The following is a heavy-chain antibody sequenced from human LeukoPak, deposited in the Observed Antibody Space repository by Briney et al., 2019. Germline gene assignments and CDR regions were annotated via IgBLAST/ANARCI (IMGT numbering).Heavy chain of an antibody. J-gene: IGHJ3*02. CDR3: ARDSGGRDAFDI. D-gene: IGHD3-10*01. CDR2: IYYSGST. Sequence: PSETLSLTCTVSGGSISSYYWSWIRQPPGKGLEWIGYIYYSGSTNYNPSLKSRVTISVDTSKNQFPLKLSSVTAADTAVYYCARDSGGRDAFDIWGQGTMVTVSS. CDR1: GGSISSYY. V-gene: IGHV4-59*01.